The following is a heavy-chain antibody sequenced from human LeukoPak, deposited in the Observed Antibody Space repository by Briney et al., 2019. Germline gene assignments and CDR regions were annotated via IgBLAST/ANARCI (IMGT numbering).Heavy chain of an antibody. CDR2: LSWNSGSV. D-gene: IGHD1-26*01. Sequence: GGSLRLSCSASGFTFDDYAMHWVRQAPGKGLEWVSGLSWNSGSVGYADSVKGRFSISRDNAKNSLSLQMNSLRADDTAVYYCAKDIERGSYRFYTMDVWGQGTTVIVSS. CDR1: GFTFDDYA. J-gene: IGHJ6*02. V-gene: IGHV3-9*01. CDR3: AKDIERGSYRFYTMDV.